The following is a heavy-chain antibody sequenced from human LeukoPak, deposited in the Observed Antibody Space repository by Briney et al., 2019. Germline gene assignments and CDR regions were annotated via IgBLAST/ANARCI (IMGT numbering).Heavy chain of an antibody. CDR2: ISSGSSAI. J-gene: IGHJ6*02. CDR1: GFTFSSYS. V-gene: IGHV3-48*04. Sequence: GGSLRLSCAASGFTFSSYSMNWVRQAPGKGLEWVSYISSGSSAIYYADSVKGRFTISRDNAKNSLYLQMNSLRAEDTAVYYCASSAVVAATPSYYYGMDVWGQGTTVTVSS. D-gene: IGHD2-15*01. CDR3: ASSAVVAATPSYYYGMDV.